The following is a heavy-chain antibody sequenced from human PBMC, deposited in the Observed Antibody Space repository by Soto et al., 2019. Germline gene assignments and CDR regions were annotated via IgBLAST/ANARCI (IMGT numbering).Heavy chain of an antibody. CDR2: ISYDGSNK. Sequence: QVQLVESGGGVVQPGRSLRLSCAAPGFTFSSYAIHWVRQAPGKGLEWVAVISYDGSNKYYADSVKGRFTISRDNSKNTLFLQMNSLRAEDTAVYYCARDYSAIDYYYYGMDVWGQGTTVTVSS. J-gene: IGHJ6*02. CDR1: GFTFSSYA. D-gene: IGHD2-15*01. V-gene: IGHV3-30-3*01. CDR3: ARDYSAIDYYYYGMDV.